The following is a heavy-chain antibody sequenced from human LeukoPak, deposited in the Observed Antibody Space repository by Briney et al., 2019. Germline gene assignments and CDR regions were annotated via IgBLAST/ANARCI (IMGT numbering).Heavy chain of an antibody. CDR1: GGSFSGYY. CDR3: ARHERYGDHYFDY. J-gene: IGHJ4*02. Sequence: SETLSLTCAVYGGSFSGYYWSWIRQPPGKGLEWIGEINHSGSTNYNPSLKSRVTISVDTSKNQFSLKLSSVTAADTAVYYCARHERYGDHYFDYWGQGTLVTVSS. D-gene: IGHD4-17*01. CDR2: INHSGST. V-gene: IGHV4-34*01.